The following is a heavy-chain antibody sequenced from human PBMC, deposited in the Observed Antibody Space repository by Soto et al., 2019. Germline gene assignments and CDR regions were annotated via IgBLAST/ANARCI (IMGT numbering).Heavy chain of an antibody. J-gene: IGHJ6*02. CDR2: IYYSGST. CDR1: GGSISSSSYY. D-gene: IGHD2-2*01. Sequence: SETLSLTCTVSGGSISSSSYYWGLIRQPPGKGLEWIGGIYYSGSTYYNPSLKSRFTISRDNAKNTLYLQMNSLRAEDTAVYYCARDLSSCSSARCYSFYYGVDVWGQGTTVTVSS. V-gene: IGHV4-39*02. CDR3: ARDLSSCSSARCYSFYYGVDV.